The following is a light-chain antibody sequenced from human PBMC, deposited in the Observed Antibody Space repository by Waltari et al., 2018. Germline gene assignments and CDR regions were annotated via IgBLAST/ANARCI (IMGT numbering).Light chain of an antibody. V-gene: IGKV3-20*01. CDR2: GAS. CDR1: QSISRT. Sequence: EIVLTQSPGTLSLSPGERATLSCRASQSISRTLAWYQQKPGQAPRPLIYGASIRASGSPDKFSGTGSGTDFSLTINRLEPEDFAVYFCQHYVRLPATFGQGTKVEI. CDR3: QHYVRLPAT. J-gene: IGKJ1*01.